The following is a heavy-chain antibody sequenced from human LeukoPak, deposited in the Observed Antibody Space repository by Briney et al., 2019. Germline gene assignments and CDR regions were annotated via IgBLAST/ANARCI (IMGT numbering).Heavy chain of an antibody. CDR3: ARMRRAVAGPYYFDY. D-gene: IGHD6-19*01. V-gene: IGHV3-7*01. CDR1: GFTFSSYW. Sequence: PGGSLRLSCAASGFTFSSYWMSWVRQAPGKGLEWVANIKKDGSEKYYVGSVKGRFTISRDNAKNSLYLQMNSLRAEDTAVYYCARMRRAVAGPYYFDYWGRGTLVTVSS. CDR2: IKKDGSEK. J-gene: IGHJ4*02.